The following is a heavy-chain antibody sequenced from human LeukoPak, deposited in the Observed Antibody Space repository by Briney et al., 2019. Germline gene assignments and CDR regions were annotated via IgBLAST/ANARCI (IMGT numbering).Heavy chain of an antibody. D-gene: IGHD3-22*01. Sequence: GGSLRLSCAASGFTFSSYSMNWVRQAPGKGLEWVSSISSSSSYIYYADSVKGRFTISRDNSKNTLYLQMNSLRAEDTAVYYCAKDGLYGNYYDSSGYLTLFDYWGQGTLVTVSS. V-gene: IGHV3-21*04. CDR1: GFTFSSYS. CDR2: ISSSSSYI. CDR3: AKDGLYGNYYDSSGYLTLFDY. J-gene: IGHJ4*02.